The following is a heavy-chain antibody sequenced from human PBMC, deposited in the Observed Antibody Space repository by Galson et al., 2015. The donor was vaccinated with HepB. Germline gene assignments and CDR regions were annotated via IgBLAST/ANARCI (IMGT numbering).Heavy chain of an antibody. V-gene: IGHV3-30*04. CDR1: GFTFSSYA. CDR2: ISYDGSNK. J-gene: IGHJ4*02. CDR3: ARDRGGSSWYYLDY. D-gene: IGHD6-13*01. Sequence: SLRLSCEASGFTFSSYAMHWVRQAPGKGLEWVAVISYDGSNKYYADSVKGRFTISRDTSKNTLYLQMNSLRAEDTAVYYCARDRGGSSWYYLDYWGQGTLVTVSS.